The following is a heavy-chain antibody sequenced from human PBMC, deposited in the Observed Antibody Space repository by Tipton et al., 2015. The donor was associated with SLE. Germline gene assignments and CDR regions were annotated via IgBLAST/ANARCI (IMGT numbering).Heavy chain of an antibody. V-gene: IGHV4-38-2*02. CDR3: ARGPGGNWVLDY. CDR2: IYHSGST. Sequence: LRLSCSISGYFISSGYYWGWIRQPPGKGLEWIGSIYHSGSTYNNPFFKSRVTMSVDVSMNQFTLNLRSVTAADTAVDYCARGPGGNWVLDYWGQGTLVTVPS. D-gene: IGHD3-16*01. J-gene: IGHJ4*02. CDR1: GYFISSGYY.